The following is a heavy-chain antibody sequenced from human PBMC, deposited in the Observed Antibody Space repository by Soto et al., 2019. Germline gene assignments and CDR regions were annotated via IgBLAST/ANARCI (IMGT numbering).Heavy chain of an antibody. Sequence: EVQLVESGGGLVQPGGSLRLSCAASGFTVSSNYMSWVRQAPGKGLEWVSVIYSSGSTYYADSVKGRFTISRDNSKNTLYLQMNSLRAEDTAVYYCARLPIAYCGGDCFYFDLWGRGTLVTVSS. CDR3: ARLPIAYCGGDCFYFDL. J-gene: IGHJ2*01. V-gene: IGHV3-66*01. CDR2: IYSSGST. D-gene: IGHD2-21*01. CDR1: GFTVSSNY.